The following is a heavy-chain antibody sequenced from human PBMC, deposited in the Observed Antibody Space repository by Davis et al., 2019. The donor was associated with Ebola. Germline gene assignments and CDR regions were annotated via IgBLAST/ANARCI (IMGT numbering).Heavy chain of an antibody. J-gene: IGHJ6*02. CDR3: ARGAGQLVLYYYYGMDV. V-gene: IGHV3-21*04. D-gene: IGHD6-6*01. Sequence: GGSLRLSCAASGFTFSSYSMNWVRQAPGKGLEWVSSISSRNSYIHYADSVKGRFTISRDNAKNSLYLQMNSLRAEDTAVYYCARGAGQLVLYYYYGMDVWGQGTTVTVSS. CDR2: ISSRNSYI. CDR1: GFTFSSYS.